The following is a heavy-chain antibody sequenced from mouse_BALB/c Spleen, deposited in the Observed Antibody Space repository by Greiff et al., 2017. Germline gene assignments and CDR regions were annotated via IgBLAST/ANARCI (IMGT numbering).Heavy chain of an antibody. J-gene: IGHJ4*01. CDR1: GYAFTNYL. V-gene: IGHV1-54*01. D-gene: IGHD2-3*01. CDR2: INPGSGGT. CDR3: ARWLLGDYYAMDY. Sequence: QVQLKQSGAELVRPGTSVKVSCKASGYAFTNYLIEWVKQRPGQGLEWIGVINPGSGGTNYNEKFKGKATLTADKSSSTAYMQLSSLTSDDSAVYFCARWLLGDYYAMDYWGQGTSVTVSS.